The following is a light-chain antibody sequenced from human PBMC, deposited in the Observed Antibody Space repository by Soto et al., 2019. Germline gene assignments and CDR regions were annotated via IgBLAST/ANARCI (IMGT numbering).Light chain of an antibody. V-gene: IGLV2-8*01. Sequence: QSALTQPPSASGSPGQSVTISCTGTSSDVGAYKYVSWYQQYPDKAHKLMIYEVTKRPSGVPDRISGSKSGNTASLTVSGLQAEDEADYYCTSYVGNDIWVFGGGTKLTVL. J-gene: IGLJ3*02. CDR2: EVT. CDR1: SSDVGAYKY. CDR3: TSYVGNDIWV.